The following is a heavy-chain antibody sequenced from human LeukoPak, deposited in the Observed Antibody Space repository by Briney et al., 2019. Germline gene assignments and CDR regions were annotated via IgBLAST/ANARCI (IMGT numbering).Heavy chain of an antibody. Sequence: GGSLRLSCAGSGLTFSNYWMSWVRQGPGKGLEWVANIKHDGSEKYYIDSVKGRFTISRDNAKNSVYLQMNRLRAEDTAVYYCARETPDSSGWDWGQGTLVTVSS. V-gene: IGHV3-7*01. J-gene: IGHJ4*02. CDR2: IKHDGSEK. CDR1: GLTFSNYW. D-gene: IGHD6-19*01. CDR3: ARETPDSSGWD.